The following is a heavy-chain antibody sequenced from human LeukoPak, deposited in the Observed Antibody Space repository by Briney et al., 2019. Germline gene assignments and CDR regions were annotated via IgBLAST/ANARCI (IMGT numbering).Heavy chain of an antibody. CDR1: GFTFSNYA. CDR2: IRGSGGGT. V-gene: IGHV3-23*01. Sequence: GGSLRLSCAASGFTFSNYAMTWVRLAPGKGLEWVSSIRGSGGGTSYADSVKGRFTMYRDNSRDTLYLQMNNLRAEDTAVYYCGRDPNGDYIGAFDFWGQGHWSQSLQ. CDR3: GRDPNGDYIGAFDF. D-gene: IGHD4-17*01. J-gene: IGHJ3*01.